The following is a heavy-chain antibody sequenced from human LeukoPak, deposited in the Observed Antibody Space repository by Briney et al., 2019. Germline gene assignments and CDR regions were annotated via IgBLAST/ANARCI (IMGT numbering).Heavy chain of an antibody. CDR1: GFTFSSYS. D-gene: IGHD2-15*01. J-gene: IGHJ4*02. CDR2: ISSSSSYI. V-gene: IGHV3-21*01. CDR3: ARGTYCSGGSCYGVDY. Sequence: RTGGSLRLSCAASGFTFSSYSMNWVRQAPGKGLEWVSSISSSSSYIYYADSVKGRFTISRDNAKNSLYLQMNSLRAEDTAAYYCARGTYCSGGSCYGVDYWGQGTLVTVSS.